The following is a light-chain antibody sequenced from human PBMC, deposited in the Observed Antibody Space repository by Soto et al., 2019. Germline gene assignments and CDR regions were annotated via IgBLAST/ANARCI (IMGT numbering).Light chain of an antibody. CDR3: SSYAGSSTLSYV. CDR2: EVN. Sequence: QSVLTQPPSASGSPGQSVAISCTGTSSDVGGYNYVSWYRQHPGKAPKLMIYEVNKRPSGVPDRFSGSKSGNTASLTVSGLQAEDEADYYCSSYAGSSTLSYVFGTGTKVTVL. J-gene: IGLJ1*01. CDR1: SSDVGGYNY. V-gene: IGLV2-8*01.